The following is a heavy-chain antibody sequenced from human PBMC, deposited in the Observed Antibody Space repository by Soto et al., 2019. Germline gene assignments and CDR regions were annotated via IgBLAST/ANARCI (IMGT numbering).Heavy chain of an antibody. J-gene: IGHJ6*02. Sequence: QVQLVQSGAEVKKPGSSVQVSCKASADTFSSSAFSWVRQAPGQGLEWMGGIIPFFHAANYAQRFQGRVTVTADESTSTVYMELSSPRSEDTALYYCARDLISNYHYYGMDVWGQGTTVTVSS. CDR1: ADTFSSSA. CDR3: ARDLISNYHYYGMDV. V-gene: IGHV1-69*01. CDR2: IIPFFHAA.